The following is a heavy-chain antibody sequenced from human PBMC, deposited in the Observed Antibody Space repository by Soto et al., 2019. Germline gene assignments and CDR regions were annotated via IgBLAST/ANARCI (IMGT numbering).Heavy chain of an antibody. J-gene: IGHJ4*02. D-gene: IGHD1-26*01. CDR3: ARDFGGRKPFEY. CDR2: LTGSGASK. Sequence: EVQLLESGGALVQPGGSLRLSCAASGFTFGSYAMTWVRQAPGKGLEWVSALTGSGASKYYADSVEGRFTISRDNSENTLYLDMRRLTGEDTAIYYCARDFGGRKPFEYWGQGTLVTVSS. V-gene: IGHV3-23*01. CDR1: GFTFGSYA.